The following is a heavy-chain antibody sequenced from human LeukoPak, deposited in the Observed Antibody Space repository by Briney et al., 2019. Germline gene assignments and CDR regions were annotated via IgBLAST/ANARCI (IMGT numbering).Heavy chain of an antibody. Sequence: GGSLRLSCAASGFTFSSYAMSWVRQAPGKGLEWVSAISHTGSDTDYADSVKDRFSISRDNSKNTLYLQMNSLRAEDTALYYCAKRFYGSGSFYGDWGRGTLVTVSS. D-gene: IGHD3-10*01. CDR1: GFTFSSYA. CDR2: ISHTGSDT. CDR3: AKRFYGSGSFYGD. J-gene: IGHJ4*02. V-gene: IGHV3-23*01.